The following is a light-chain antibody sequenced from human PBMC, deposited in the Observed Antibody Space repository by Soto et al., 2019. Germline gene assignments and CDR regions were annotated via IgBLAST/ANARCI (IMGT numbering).Light chain of an antibody. Sequence: QSVLTQPPSGSGAPGQRVTISCTGSSSNIGAGYEVHWYQQLPGTAPKLLIYGNSNRPSGVPDRFSGSKSGTSASLAITGHQAEDEADYYCQSYDSSLSGVVFGGGTKLTVL. CDR2: GNS. V-gene: IGLV1-40*01. J-gene: IGLJ2*01. CDR3: QSYDSSLSGVV. CDR1: SSNIGAGYE.